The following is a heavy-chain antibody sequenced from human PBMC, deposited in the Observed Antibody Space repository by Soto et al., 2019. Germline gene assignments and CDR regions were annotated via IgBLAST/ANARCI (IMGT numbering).Heavy chain of an antibody. CDR3: GRAWGIGKATSSP. J-gene: IGHJ5*02. V-gene: IGHV4-39*01. CDR2: IYYSGKT. CDR1: GGSINSTTYY. Sequence: SETLSLTCTVSGGSINSTTYYRGWIRQSPGKGLEWIGNIYYSGKTYYSPSLKSRVSISVDSSRNQFSLRLSSVTAADTAIYDCGRAWGIGKATSSPWGQVGLVTVAS. D-gene: IGHD6-25*01.